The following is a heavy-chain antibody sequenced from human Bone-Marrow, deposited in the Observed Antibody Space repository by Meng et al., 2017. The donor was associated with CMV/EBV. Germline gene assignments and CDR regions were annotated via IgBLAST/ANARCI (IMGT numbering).Heavy chain of an antibody. D-gene: IGHD2-21*01. J-gene: IGHJ4*02. CDR2: NNPSGGST. V-gene: IGHV1-46*01. CDR1: GYTLTNYS. Sequence: ASVKVSCKASGYTLTNYSMHLVRQAPGQGLEWMGINNPSGGSTTYAQMFQGRVTMTRDTSISTAYMELSRLRSDDTAIYFCAKNQRRALFNSASGCDYWGQGTVVTVSS. CDR3: AKNQRRALFNSASGCDY.